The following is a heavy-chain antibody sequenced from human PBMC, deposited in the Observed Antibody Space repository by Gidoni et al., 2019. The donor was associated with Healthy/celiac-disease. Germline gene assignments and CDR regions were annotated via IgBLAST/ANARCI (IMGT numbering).Heavy chain of an antibody. D-gene: IGHD3-10*01. V-gene: IGHV1-2*02. CDR1: GYTFTGYY. CDR3: ARGHGGITMVRGVILGY. J-gene: IGHJ4*02. Sequence: QVQLVQSGAEVKKPGASVKVSCKASGYTFTGYYMHWVRQAPGQGLEWMGWINPNSGGTNYAQKFQGRVTMTRDTSISTAYMELSRLRSDDTAVYYCARGHGGITMVRGVILGYWGQGTLVTVSS. CDR2: INPNSGGT.